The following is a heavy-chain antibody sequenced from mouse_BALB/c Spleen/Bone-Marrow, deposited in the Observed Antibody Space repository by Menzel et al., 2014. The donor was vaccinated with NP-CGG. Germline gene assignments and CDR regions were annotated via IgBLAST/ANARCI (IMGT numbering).Heavy chain of an antibody. V-gene: IGHV2-6-2*01. D-gene: IGHD4-1*01. CDR1: GFSLTSYG. CDR3: ARSGTDYAMDY. Sequence: QVQLKDSGPDLVAPSQSLSLTCTVSGFSLTSYGLHWVRQPPGKGLEWLGVMWSDGSTTYNSALKSRLSISKDNSKRQVLLKMNSLQTDDTAMYYCARSGTDYAMDYWGQGTSVTVSS. CDR2: MWSDGST. J-gene: IGHJ4*01.